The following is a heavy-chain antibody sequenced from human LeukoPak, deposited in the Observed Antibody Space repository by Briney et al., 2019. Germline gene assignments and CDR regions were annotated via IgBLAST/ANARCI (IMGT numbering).Heavy chain of an antibody. CDR3: ATGPTGIAAADVPCQH. J-gene: IGHJ1*01. D-gene: IGHD6-13*01. CDR1: GYTFTDYY. V-gene: IGHV1-69-2*01. Sequence: ASVKVSCKVSGYTFTDYYMHLVQQAPGKGLEWMGLVDPEDGETIYAEKFQGRVTITADTSTDTAYMELSSLRSEDTAVYYCATGPTGIAAADVPCQHWGQGTLVTVSS. CDR2: VDPEDGET.